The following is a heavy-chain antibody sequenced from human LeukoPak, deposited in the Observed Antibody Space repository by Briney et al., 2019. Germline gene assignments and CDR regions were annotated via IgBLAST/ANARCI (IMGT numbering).Heavy chain of an antibody. CDR3: AKDRGYGEHEPFES. CDR2: SAHDEVGK. V-gene: IGHV3-30*18. D-gene: IGHD4/OR15-4a*01. Sequence: GGSLRLSCAASGLTFSNHGMHWVRQAPGKGLEWVAVSAHDEVGKQFADSVKGRFTLSRDNSRDSVHLQMNRLRDEDTAVYYCAKDRGYGEHEPFESWGQGSLVTVSS. CDR1: GLTFSNHG. J-gene: IGHJ4*02.